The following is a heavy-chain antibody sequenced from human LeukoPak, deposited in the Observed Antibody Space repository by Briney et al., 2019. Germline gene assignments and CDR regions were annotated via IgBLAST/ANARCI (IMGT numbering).Heavy chain of an antibody. CDR1: AYTLTTSA. D-gene: IGHD6-19*01. CDR2: TNAGNGDT. J-gene: IGHJ6*04. Sequence: PSGKASCKVSAYTLTTSAAHCVSPPPGQWREWMGWTNAGNGDTKYSPKFQGRVTITRDTSASTAYMELSSLRSEDTAVYYCARGRQWPRDYYYGMDVWGKGTTVTVSS. CDR3: ARGRQWPRDYYYGMDV. V-gene: IGHV1-3*01.